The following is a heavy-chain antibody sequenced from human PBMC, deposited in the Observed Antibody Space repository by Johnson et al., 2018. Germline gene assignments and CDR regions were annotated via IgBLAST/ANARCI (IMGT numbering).Heavy chain of an antibody. CDR2: LSYDARNR. CDR1: GFKLTNYT. V-gene: IGHV3-30*03. Sequence: QVQLVQSGGGVVQPGRSLRLSCAASGFKLTNYTIHWVRQAPGKGLEWVAVLSYDARNRYYADSMKGRFTISRDNSKNTLYLQMNSLRGEDTAVYYCAGDRGECRGGSGWGYFQHWGQGTLVTVSS. D-gene: IGHD2-15*01. CDR3: AGDRGECRGGSGWGYFQH. J-gene: IGHJ1*01.